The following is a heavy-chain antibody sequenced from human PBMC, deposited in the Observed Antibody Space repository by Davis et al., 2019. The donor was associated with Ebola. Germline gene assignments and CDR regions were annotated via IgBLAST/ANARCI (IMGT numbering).Heavy chain of an antibody. V-gene: IGHV3-74*01. CDR3: AKQVGSRGWYNFDY. D-gene: IGHD6-19*01. Sequence: GESLKISCAASGFTFSSYWMHWVRQAPGKGLVWVSRINSDGSSTSYADFVKGRITISRDNAKNTLYLQMNSLRAEDTAVYYCAKQVGSRGWYNFDYWGQGTQVTVSS. J-gene: IGHJ4*02. CDR2: INSDGSST. CDR1: GFTFSSYW.